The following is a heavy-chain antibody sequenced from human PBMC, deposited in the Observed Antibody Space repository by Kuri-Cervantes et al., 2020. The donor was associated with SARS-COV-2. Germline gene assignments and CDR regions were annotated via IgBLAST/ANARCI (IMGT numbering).Heavy chain of an antibody. Sequence: GESLKISCAAAGLTFRSYSMNWVRQSPGKGLEWVASITSDSRYIYYAGSVKGRFTISGDNAKNSLYLEMNSLRAEDTAVYYCARDGGYCTLTTCYSYWYFDLWGRGTLVTVSS. CDR2: ITSDSRYI. CDR1: GLTFRSYS. J-gene: IGHJ2*01. CDR3: ARDGGYCTLTTCYSYWYFDL. V-gene: IGHV3-21*01. D-gene: IGHD2-2*01.